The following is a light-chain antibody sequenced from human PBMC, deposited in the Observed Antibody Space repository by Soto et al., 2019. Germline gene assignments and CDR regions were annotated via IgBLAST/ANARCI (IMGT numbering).Light chain of an antibody. CDR3: QQYNSIWAT. CDR2: DAS. J-gene: IGKJ3*01. CDR1: QSISSW. V-gene: IGKV1-5*01. Sequence: DIQMTQSPSTLSASVGDRVTITCRASQSISSWLAWYQQKPGKAPKLLIYDASSLESGVPSRFSGSGSGTEFTLTISSLQPDDFATYYCQQYNSIWATFGPGTKVDIK.